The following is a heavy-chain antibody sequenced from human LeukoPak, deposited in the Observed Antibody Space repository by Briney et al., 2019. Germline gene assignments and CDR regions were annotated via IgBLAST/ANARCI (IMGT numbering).Heavy chain of an antibody. CDR3: AREEVIAAAGPTLDY. V-gene: IGHV1-2*02. J-gene: IGHJ4*02. D-gene: IGHD6-13*01. CDR1: GYTFTVYY. CDR2: IKPNSGVT. Sequence: ASVKVSCKTSGYTFTVYYMHWVRQAPGQGLEWMGWIKPNSGVTNLAQNFQGRVNMTRDTSISTAYMELSGLKSDDTAVFYCAREEVIAAAGPTLDYWGQGALVTVSS.